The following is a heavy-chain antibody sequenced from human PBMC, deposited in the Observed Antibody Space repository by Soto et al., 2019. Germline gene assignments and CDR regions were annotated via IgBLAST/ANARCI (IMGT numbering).Heavy chain of an antibody. CDR2: IFPGDSDT. D-gene: IGHD5-12*01. CDR3: ARQSGMDV. CDR1: GYNFSGYL. J-gene: IGHJ6*02. V-gene: IGHV5-51*01. Sequence: PGESLKISCKTSGYNFSGYLIGWVRQMPGKGLEWLGIIFPGDSDTKYSPSFQGQVIISADKSIRTASLQWSSLKASDTASYYCARQSGMDVWGQGTTVTVSS.